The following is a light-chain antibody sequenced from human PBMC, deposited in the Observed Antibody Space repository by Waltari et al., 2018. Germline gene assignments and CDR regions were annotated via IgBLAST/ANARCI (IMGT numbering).Light chain of an antibody. J-gene: IGKJ1*01. CDR1: QIVLYSSNNKNY. CDR2: WAS. Sequence: DIVMTQSPDSLAVSLGERATINCKSSQIVLYSSNNKNYLAWYQQKPGLPPKLLIYWASTRESGVPDRVSGSGSGTDFTLTISSLQAEDVAVYYCQQYYSTPPTFGQGTKVEIK. V-gene: IGKV4-1*01. CDR3: QQYYSTPPT.